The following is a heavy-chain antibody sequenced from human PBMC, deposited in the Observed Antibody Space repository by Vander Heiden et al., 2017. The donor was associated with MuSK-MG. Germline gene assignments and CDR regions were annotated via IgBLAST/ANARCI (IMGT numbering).Heavy chain of an antibody. CDR1: GFIFHNSA. V-gene: IGHV3-23*01. Sequence: EVQLLESGGGLAQPGMSLRLSCAASGFIFHNSAMIWVRQAPGKGLEWVAGAGGRDGATYYADSVRGRFTISRDNTKDMLYLQMNSLRVEDTAMYYCARIQGHCTGGCYSRWYFDLWGRGTLLTVSS. CDR2: AGGRDGAT. CDR3: ARIQGHCTGGCYSRWYFDL. D-gene: IGHD2-21*02. J-gene: IGHJ2*01.